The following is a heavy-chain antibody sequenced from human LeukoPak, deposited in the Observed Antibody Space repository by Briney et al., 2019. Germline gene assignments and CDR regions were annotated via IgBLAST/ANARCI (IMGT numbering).Heavy chain of an antibody. J-gene: IGHJ4*02. V-gene: IGHV1-24*01. CDR1: GYTLTELS. D-gene: IGHD4-17*01. Sequence: ASVKVSCKVSGYTLTELSMHWVRQAPGKGLEWMGGFDPEDGETIYAQKFQGRVTMTEDTSTDTAYMELSSLRYEDTAVYYCATDLVLDGDYYFDYWGQGTLVAVSS. CDR2: FDPEDGET. CDR3: ATDLVLDGDYYFDY.